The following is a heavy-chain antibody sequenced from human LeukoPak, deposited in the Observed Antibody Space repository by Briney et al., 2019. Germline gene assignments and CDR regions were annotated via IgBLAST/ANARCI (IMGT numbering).Heavy chain of an antibody. V-gene: IGHV3-66*02. CDR3: AGQWLVLDYYYGMDV. CDR2: IYNGGST. D-gene: IGHD6-19*01. Sequence: GGSLRLSCAASGFTVSSNYMSWVRQAPGKGLEWVSVIYNGGSTYYADSVKGRFTISRDNSKNTQYLQMNSLRAEDTAVYYCAGQWLVLDYYYGMDVWGQGTTVTVSS. J-gene: IGHJ6*02. CDR1: GFTVSSNY.